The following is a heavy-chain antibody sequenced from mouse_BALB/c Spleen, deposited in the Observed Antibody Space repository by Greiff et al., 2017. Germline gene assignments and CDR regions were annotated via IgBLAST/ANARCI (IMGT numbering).Heavy chain of an antibody. V-gene: IGHV5-15*02. CDR1: GFTFSDYG. CDR3: ARGGTGTDAMDD. J-gene: IGHJ4*01. CDR2: ISNLAYSI. D-gene: IGHD4-1*01. Sequence: EVKLVESGGGLVQPGGSRKLSCAASGFTFSDYGMAWVRQAPGKGPEWVAFISNLAYSIYYADTVTGRFTISRENAKNTLYLEMSSLRSEDTAMYYSARGGTGTDAMDDGGEGTSGTVSS.